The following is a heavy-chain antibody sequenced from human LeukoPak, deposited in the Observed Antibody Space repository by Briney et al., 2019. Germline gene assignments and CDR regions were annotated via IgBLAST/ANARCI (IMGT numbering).Heavy chain of an antibody. CDR2: INQDGSEK. J-gene: IGHJ3*02. D-gene: IGHD4-17*01. Sequence: GGSLRLSCAASGFTFSSYRMSWVRQAPGKGLEWVANINQDGSEKYYVDSVKGRFTISRDNAKNSLYLQMNSLRAEDTAVYYCAKEGVFDYVDAFDIWGQGTMVTVSS. V-gene: IGHV3-7*01. CDR1: GFTFSSYR. CDR3: AKEGVFDYVDAFDI.